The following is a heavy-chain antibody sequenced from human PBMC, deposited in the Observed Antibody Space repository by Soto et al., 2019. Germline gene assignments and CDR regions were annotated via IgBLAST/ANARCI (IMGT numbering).Heavy chain of an antibody. CDR2: IIAGGSR. Sequence: PGGSLRLSCVASGFTFSSYAMSWVRQAPGKGLEWVSGIIAGGSRYYADSVKGRFTISRDNSRNTVYLQISDLRAEDTALYYCAKEYYDFWRGSYYFDYWGQGTLVTVSS. CDR3: AKEYYDFWRGSYYFDY. D-gene: IGHD3-3*01. V-gene: IGHV3-23*01. CDR1: GFTFSSYA. J-gene: IGHJ4*02.